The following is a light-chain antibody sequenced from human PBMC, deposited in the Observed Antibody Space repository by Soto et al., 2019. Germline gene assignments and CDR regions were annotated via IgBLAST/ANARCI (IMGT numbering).Light chain of an antibody. CDR2: AAS. J-gene: IGKJ5*01. Sequence: AIRKTQSPSSLSASTGDRVTITCRASQGISSYLAWYQQKPGKAPKLLIYAASTLQSGVPSRFSGSGSGTDFTLTISCLQPEDFATYYCQQYYSYLITFGQGTRLEI. CDR3: QQYYSYLIT. V-gene: IGKV1-8*01. CDR1: QGISSY.